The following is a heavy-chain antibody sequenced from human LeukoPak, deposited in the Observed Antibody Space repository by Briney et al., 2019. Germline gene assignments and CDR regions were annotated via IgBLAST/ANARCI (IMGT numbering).Heavy chain of an antibody. CDR2: ISHDGSNK. V-gene: IGHV3-30*18. CDR1: GFTFSSYG. Sequence: GRSLRLSCAASGFTFSSYGMHWVRQAPGKGLEWVAVISHDGSNKYYADSVKGRFTISRDNSKNTLYLQMNSLRAEDTAVYYCAKDAGYCTNGVCYTPFDYWGQGTLVTVSS. D-gene: IGHD2-8*01. J-gene: IGHJ4*02. CDR3: AKDAGYCTNGVCYTPFDY.